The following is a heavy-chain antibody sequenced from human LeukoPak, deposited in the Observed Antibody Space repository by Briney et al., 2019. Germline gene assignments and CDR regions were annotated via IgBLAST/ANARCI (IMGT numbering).Heavy chain of an antibody. CDR1: GYTFTDYT. D-gene: IGHD3-10*01. Sequence: ASVKVSCRASGYTFTDYTMHWVRQVPGQRLEWMGWINTGDGNTKYSQKFQDRVAITRDTSPTTAYMELSSLRSEDTAVYYCARDRFYGSGSYNYFDDWGQGSLVTDSS. J-gene: IGHJ4*02. V-gene: IGHV1-3*04. CDR3: ARDRFYGSGSYNYFDD. CDR2: INTGDGNT.